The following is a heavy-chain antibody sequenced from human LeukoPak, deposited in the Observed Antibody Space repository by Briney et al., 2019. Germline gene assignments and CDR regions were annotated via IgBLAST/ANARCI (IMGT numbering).Heavy chain of an antibody. CDR1: GYSFTSYW. CDR3: VRLAVSGGWNY. D-gene: IGHD3-10*01. V-gene: IGHV5-10-1*01. CDR2: IDPSDSYT. J-gene: IGHJ4*02. Sequence: GESLKISCQGSGYSFTSYWIRWVRQMPGKGLEWMGRIDPSDSYTNYSPSFQGHVTISADKSINTAYVQWSSLKASDTAMYYCVRLAVSGGWNYWGQGTLVTVSS.